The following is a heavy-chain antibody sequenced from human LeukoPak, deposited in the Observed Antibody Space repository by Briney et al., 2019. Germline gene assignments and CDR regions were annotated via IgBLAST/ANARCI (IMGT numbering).Heavy chain of an antibody. J-gene: IGHJ4*02. V-gene: IGHV4-34*01. CDR1: GGSFSGYY. Sequence: WETLSLSCAVYGGSFSGYYWNWIRQAPGKGLEWIAQIDHSGSTNYNPSLKSRATISQDTSKDQIFLKVTSVTAAETAVYDCANGGPNYFSGNWGEGSLVTVSS. CDR3: ANGGPNYFSGN. CDR2: IDHSGST. D-gene: IGHD6-19*01.